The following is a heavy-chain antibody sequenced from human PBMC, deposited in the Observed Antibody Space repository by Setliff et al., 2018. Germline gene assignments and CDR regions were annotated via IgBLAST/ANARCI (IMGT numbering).Heavy chain of an antibody. CDR2: INHRGST. CDR1: GGTFSDYH. V-gene: IGHV4-34*01. J-gene: IGHJ6*03. D-gene: IGHD2-15*01. CDR3: ARERRFCIGSGCYSGNYYYYMDV. Sequence: SETLSLTCAAYGGTFSDYHWTWIRQSPEKGLEWIGEINHRGSTNYNPSLKSRVTISLDTSENEFSLKLSPVTAADTAVYYCARERRFCIGSGCYSGNYYYYMDVWGKGTTVTVSS.